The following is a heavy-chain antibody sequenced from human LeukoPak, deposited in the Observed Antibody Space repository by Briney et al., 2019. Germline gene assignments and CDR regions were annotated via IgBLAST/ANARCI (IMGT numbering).Heavy chain of an antibody. J-gene: IGHJ4*02. Sequence: SETLSLTCTVTGGSISSFYWSWIRQPPGKGLEWIGYIYYSGSTNYNPSLKSRVTISVDTSKNQFSLKLSSVTAADTAVYYCARERAVTTYYYFDYWGQGTLVTVSS. CDR2: IYYSGST. CDR3: ARERAVTTYYYFDY. D-gene: IGHD4-17*01. CDR1: GGSISSFY. V-gene: IGHV4-59*01.